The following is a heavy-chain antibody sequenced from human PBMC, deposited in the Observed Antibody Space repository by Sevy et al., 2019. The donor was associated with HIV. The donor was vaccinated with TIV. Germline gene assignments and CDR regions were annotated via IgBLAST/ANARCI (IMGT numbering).Heavy chain of an antibody. CDR2: IWPGDSDT. J-gene: IGHJ4*02. CDR3: ARLRANPYYHSSSHPFDY. D-gene: IGHD3-22*01. V-gene: IGHV5-51*01. Sequence: GESLKISCKGSGYSFTSNWIGWVRQMPGKGLEWMGVIWPGDSDTKYSPSFQGQVTISADRPIDTAFLQWGSLSDSDTAMYYCARLRANPYYHSSSHPFDYWGQGTLVTVSS. CDR1: GYSFTSNW.